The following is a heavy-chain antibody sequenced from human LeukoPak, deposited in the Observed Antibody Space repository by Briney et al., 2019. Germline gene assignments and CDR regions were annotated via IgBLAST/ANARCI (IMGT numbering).Heavy chain of an antibody. Sequence: SVKVSCKASGGTFSSYAISWVRQAPGQGLEWMGGIIPIFGTANYAQKFQGRVTITTDEPTSTAYMELSSLRSEDTAVYYCARSYCSSTSCYLYMDVWGKGTTVTVSS. J-gene: IGHJ6*03. CDR3: ARSYCSSTSCYLYMDV. CDR1: GGTFSSYA. D-gene: IGHD2-2*01. V-gene: IGHV1-69*05. CDR2: IIPIFGTA.